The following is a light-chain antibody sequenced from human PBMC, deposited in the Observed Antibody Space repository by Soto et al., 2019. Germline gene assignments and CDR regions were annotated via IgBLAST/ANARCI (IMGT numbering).Light chain of an antibody. CDR1: SSDVGSYNL. CDR2: EVS. J-gene: IGLJ2*01. CDR3: CSYAGSKNVV. V-gene: IGLV2-23*02. Sequence: QSVLTQPASVSGSPGQSITISCTGTSSDVGSYNLVSWYQQHPGKAPKLMIYEVSKRPSGVSNRFSGSKSGNTASLTISGLQAEDEADYYCCSYAGSKNVVFGGGTKLTV.